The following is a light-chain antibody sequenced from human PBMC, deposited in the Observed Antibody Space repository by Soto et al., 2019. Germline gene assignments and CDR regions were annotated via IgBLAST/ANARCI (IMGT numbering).Light chain of an antibody. CDR1: QSVSSSF. CDR3: KEYGTSRK. V-gene: IGKV3-20*01. Sequence: EIVLTQSPGTLSFSPVEIATLSCMASQSVSSSFLAWYQQRPGQAPRLLIYAASNTAPGIPDRFSGSGSGTDFTLTISRLEPEDFAVYYCKEYGTSRKCGQGTTGDIK. CDR2: AAS. J-gene: IGKJ1*01.